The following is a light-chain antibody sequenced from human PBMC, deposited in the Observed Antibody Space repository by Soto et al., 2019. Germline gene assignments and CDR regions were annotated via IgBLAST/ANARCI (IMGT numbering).Light chain of an antibody. J-gene: IGLJ2*01. V-gene: IGLV2-11*01. CDR3: CSYAGSYTVL. CDR2: DVS. CDR1: SSDVGGYKY. Sequence: QSALTQPRSLSGSPGQSVTISCTGTSSDVGGYKYVSWYQQHPGKVPNLIIYDVSERPSGVPDRFSGSKSGNTASLSISGLQAEDEADYYCCSYAGSYTVLFGGGTKVTVL.